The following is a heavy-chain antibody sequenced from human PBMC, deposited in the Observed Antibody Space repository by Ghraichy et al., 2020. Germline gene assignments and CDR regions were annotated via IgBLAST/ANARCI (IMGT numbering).Heavy chain of an antibody. D-gene: IGHD2-15*01. CDR2: INPSGGST. CDR3: ARDPHYCSGGSCPFDY. Sequence: ASVKVSCKASGYTFTSYYMHWVRQAPGQGLEWMGIINPSGGSTSYAQKFQGRVTMTRDTSTSTVYMELSSLRSEDTAVYYCARDPHYCSGGSCPFDYWGQGTLVTVSS. J-gene: IGHJ4*02. CDR1: GYTFTSYY. V-gene: IGHV1-46*01.